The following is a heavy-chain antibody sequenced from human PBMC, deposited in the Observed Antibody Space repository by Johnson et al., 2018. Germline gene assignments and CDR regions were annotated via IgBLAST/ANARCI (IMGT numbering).Heavy chain of an antibody. J-gene: IGHJ3*02. V-gene: IGHV3-30*04. D-gene: IGHD4-17*01. CDR3: AKDRANYGDEAFDI. CDR1: GFTFSSYA. CDR2: ISYDGSNK. Sequence: QVQLVQSGGGVVQPGRSLRLSCAASGFTFSSYAMHWVRQAPGKGLEWVAVISYDGSNKYYADSVKGRFTISRDNSKNTLYLQMNSRRAEDTAVYYCAKDRANYGDEAFDIWGQGTMVTVSS.